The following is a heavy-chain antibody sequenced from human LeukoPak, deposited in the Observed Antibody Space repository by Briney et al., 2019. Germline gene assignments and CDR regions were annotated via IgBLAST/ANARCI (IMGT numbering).Heavy chain of an antibody. CDR2: IYYSGST. CDR3: ARREREVGAFDY. D-gene: IGHD1-26*01. V-gene: IGHV4-39*01. Sequence: SETLSLTCTVSGGSISSSSYYWGWIRQPPGKGLEWIGSIYYSGSTYYNPSLKSRVTISVDTSKNQFSLKLSSVTAADTAVYYCARREREVGAFDYWGQGTLVTASS. CDR1: GGSISSSSYY. J-gene: IGHJ4*02.